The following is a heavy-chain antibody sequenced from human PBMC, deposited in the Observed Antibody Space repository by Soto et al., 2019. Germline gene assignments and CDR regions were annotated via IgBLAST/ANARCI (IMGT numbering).Heavy chain of an antibody. CDR1: GFTFSNYA. CDR2: ISGSGGTT. V-gene: IGHV3-23*01. Sequence: GGSLRLSCAASGFTFSNYAMNWVRQAPGKGLEWVSVISGSGGTTYYADSVKGRFTTSRDNSKNTLYLQMNSLRAEDTAVYYCAKRGLEMTTRPYYFDSWGQEPWSPSPQ. D-gene: IGHD4-4*01. J-gene: IGHJ4*01. CDR3: AKRGLEMTTRPYYFDS.